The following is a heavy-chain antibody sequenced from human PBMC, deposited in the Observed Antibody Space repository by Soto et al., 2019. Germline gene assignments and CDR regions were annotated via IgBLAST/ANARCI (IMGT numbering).Heavy chain of an antibody. CDR3: AKEFRRGYSYGEFDY. J-gene: IGHJ4*02. D-gene: IGHD5-18*01. V-gene: IGHV3-23*01. Sequence: GGSLRLSCAVSGFTFSTYAMSWVRQAPGKGPEWVSSITASGGSTSYADSVKGRFTISRDNSKNTLYLQVKSLRAEDTAVYYCAKEFRRGYSYGEFDYWGQGTLVTVSS. CDR1: GFTFSTYA. CDR2: ITASGGST.